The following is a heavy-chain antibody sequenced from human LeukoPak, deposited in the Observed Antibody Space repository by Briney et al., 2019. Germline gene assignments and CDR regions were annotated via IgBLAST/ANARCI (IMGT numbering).Heavy chain of an antibody. V-gene: IGHV4-61*05. D-gene: IGHD3-22*01. CDR3: ARGGTYYYDSSGHYTTQYYFDY. Sequence: PSETLSLTCTVSGDSISSSSYYWGWIRQPPGKGLEWIGYIYYSGSTNYNPSLKSRVTMSLDTSKNQFSLKLSSVTAADTAVYYCARGGTYYYDSSGHYTTQYYFDYWGQGTLVTVSS. J-gene: IGHJ4*02. CDR2: IYYSGST. CDR1: GDSISSSSYY.